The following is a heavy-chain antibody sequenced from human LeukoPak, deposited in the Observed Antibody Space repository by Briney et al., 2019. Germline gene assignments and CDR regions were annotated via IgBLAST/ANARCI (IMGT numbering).Heavy chain of an antibody. Sequence: SETLSLTCTVSGGSISSYYWSWIRQPPGKGLEWIGYIYYSGSTDYNPSLESRVTISVDTSKNQFSLKLSSVTAADTAVYYCARHRYILTGFSYYFDYWGLGTLVTVSS. J-gene: IGHJ4*02. V-gene: IGHV4-59*08. CDR2: IYYSGST. CDR1: GGSISSYY. D-gene: IGHD3-9*01. CDR3: ARHRYILTGFSYYFDY.